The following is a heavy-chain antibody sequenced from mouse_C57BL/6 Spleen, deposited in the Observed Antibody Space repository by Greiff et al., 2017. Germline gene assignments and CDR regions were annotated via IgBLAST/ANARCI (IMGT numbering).Heavy chain of an antibody. J-gene: IGHJ2*01. CDR2: ISDGGSYT. V-gene: IGHV5-4*01. CDR1: GFTFSSYA. CDR3: ARDQDYGPPLDY. Sequence: EVKLMESGGGLVKPGGSLKLSCAASGFTFSSYAMSWVRQTPEKRLEWVATISDGGSYTYYPDNVKGRFTISRDNAKNNLYLQMSHLKSEDTAMYYCARDQDYGPPLDYWGQGTTLTVSS. D-gene: IGHD2-4*01.